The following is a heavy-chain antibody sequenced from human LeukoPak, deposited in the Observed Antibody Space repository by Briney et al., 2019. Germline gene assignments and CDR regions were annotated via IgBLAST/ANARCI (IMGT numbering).Heavy chain of an antibody. D-gene: IGHD5/OR15-5a*01. CDR1: GFTLSNYC. J-gene: IGHJ6*02. CDR3: TRVQAGRSCLMDV. Sequence: GGSLRLSCAASGFTLSNYCMDWVRQAPGEGLVWVSRVDPGGSTTNYADSATGRYTTTRDNAKNTLYLQMNSLRAGDTALYYCTRVQAGRSCLMDVWGRGTTVT. V-gene: IGHV3-74*01. CDR2: VDPGGSTT.